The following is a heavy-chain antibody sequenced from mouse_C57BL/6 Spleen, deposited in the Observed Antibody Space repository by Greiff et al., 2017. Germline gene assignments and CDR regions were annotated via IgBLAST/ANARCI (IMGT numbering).Heavy chain of an antibody. D-gene: IGHD2-3*01. CDR3: ARRDDGYYDYAMDY. Sequence: QVQLQQSGPGLVQPSQSLSITCTVSGFSLTSYGVHWVRQSPGKGLEWLGVIWSGGSTDYNAAFISRLSISKDNSKGQVFFKMNSLQADDTAIYYCARRDDGYYDYAMDYWGQGTSVTVSS. J-gene: IGHJ4*01. CDR1: GFSLTSYG. V-gene: IGHV2-2*01. CDR2: IWSGGST.